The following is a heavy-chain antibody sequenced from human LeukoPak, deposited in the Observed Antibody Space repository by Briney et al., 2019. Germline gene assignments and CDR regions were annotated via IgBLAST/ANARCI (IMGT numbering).Heavy chain of an antibody. CDR3: ARLLKYFDSDS. J-gene: IGHJ4*02. CDR2: IYYSGAT. D-gene: IGHD3-9*01. Sequence: PSETRSLTCTVSGGSISSSSYYWGWIRQPPGKGLEWIGSIYYSGATYHNPSLKSRITISVDTSTNQFSLKLSSVTAADTAVYYCARLLKYFDSDSWGQGTLVTVSS. CDR1: GGSISSSSYY. V-gene: IGHV4-39*01.